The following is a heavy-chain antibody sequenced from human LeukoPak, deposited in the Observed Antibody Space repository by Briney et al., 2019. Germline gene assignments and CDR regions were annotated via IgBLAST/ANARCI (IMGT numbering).Heavy chain of an antibody. Sequence: SETLSLTCAVYGGSFSSYYWSWIRQPPGKGLEWIGEINHSGSTNYNPSLKSRVTVSVDTSKNQFSLKLSSVTAADTAVYYCAARLYAFDIWGQGTMVTVSS. J-gene: IGHJ3*02. D-gene: IGHD3-22*01. CDR3: AARLYAFDI. CDR1: GGSFSSYY. V-gene: IGHV4-34*01. CDR2: INHSGST.